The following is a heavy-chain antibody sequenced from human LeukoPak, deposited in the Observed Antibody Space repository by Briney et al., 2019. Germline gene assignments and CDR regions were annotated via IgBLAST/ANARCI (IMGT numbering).Heavy chain of an antibody. Sequence: GESLKISCKGSGYSFTSYWIGWVRQMPGKVLEWMGIIYPGGSDTRYSPSFQGQVTISADKSISTAYLQWSSLKASDTAMYYCARLPTFYDGNTEYYFDYWGQGTLVTVSS. V-gene: IGHV5-51*01. D-gene: IGHD4-23*01. CDR1: GYSFTSYW. CDR3: ARLPTFYDGNTEYYFDY. J-gene: IGHJ4*02. CDR2: IYPGGSDT.